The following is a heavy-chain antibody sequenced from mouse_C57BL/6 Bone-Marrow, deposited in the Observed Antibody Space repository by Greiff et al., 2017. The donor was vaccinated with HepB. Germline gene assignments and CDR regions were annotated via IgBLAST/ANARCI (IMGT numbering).Heavy chain of an antibody. CDR3: ARGAYSSGYLAWFAY. Sequence: VQLQQSGPVLVKPGASVKMSCKASGYTFTDYYMNWVKQSHGKSLEWIGVINPYNGGTSYNQKFKGKATLTVDKSSSTAYMELNSLTSEDSAVYYCARGAYSSGYLAWFAYWGQGTLVTVSA. J-gene: IGHJ3*01. CDR1: GYTFTDYY. V-gene: IGHV1-19*01. CDR2: INPYNGGT. D-gene: IGHD3-2*02.